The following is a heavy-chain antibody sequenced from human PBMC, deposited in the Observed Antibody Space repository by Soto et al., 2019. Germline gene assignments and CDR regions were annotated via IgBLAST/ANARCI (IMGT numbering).Heavy chain of an antibody. V-gene: IGHV4-30-4*01. Sequence: QVQLQESGPGLVKPSQTLSLTCTVSGGSISSGDYYWSWIRQPPGKGLEWIGYIDYSGSTYYNPSLTRRVTISVDTSKNQFSLKLSSVTAADTAVYYCARGGRTIFGRYFDYWGQGTLVTVSS. CDR3: ARGGRTIFGRYFDY. CDR2: IDYSGST. D-gene: IGHD3-3*01. J-gene: IGHJ4*02. CDR1: GGSISSGDYY.